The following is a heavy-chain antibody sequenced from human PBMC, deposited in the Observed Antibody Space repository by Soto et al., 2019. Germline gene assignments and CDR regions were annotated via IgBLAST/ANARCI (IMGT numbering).Heavy chain of an antibody. Sequence: GGSLRLSCAASGFTFSSYGNHCGRQHPGKGLEWVVVLWHDGSNKYYADSVKGRLTISRDNSKNTLYLQMNSLRAEDTAVYYCARDGSDAGIAAVLDYWGQGSLVTSPQ. D-gene: IGHD6-13*01. V-gene: IGHV3-33*01. CDR2: LWHDGSNK. J-gene: IGHJ4*02. CDR1: GFTFSSYG. CDR3: ARDGSDAGIAAVLDY.